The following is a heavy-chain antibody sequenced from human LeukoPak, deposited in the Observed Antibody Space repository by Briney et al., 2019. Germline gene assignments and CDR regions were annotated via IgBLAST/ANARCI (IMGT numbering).Heavy chain of an antibody. CDR3: ARIAVAGREDAFDI. CDR1: ACSISSNY. D-gene: IGHD6-19*01. J-gene: IGHJ3*02. Sequence: SETLSLTCTVSACSISSNYWSWIRPPAGQGLEWIGRIYTSGSTNYNPSLKSRVTMSVDTSKSQFSLKLSSVTAADTAVYYCARIAVAGREDAFDIWGQGTMVTVSS. CDR2: IYTSGST. V-gene: IGHV4-4*07.